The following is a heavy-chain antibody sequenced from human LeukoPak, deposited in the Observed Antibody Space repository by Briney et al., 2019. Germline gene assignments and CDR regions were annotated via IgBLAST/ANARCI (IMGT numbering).Heavy chain of an antibody. CDR1: GGSISSYY. D-gene: IGHD2-15*01. CDR3: ARVRYCSGGSCYKGAFDI. Sequence: PSETLSLTCTVSGGSISSYYWSWIRQPPGKGLEWIGYIYYSGSTNYNPSLKSRVTISVATSKNQFSLKLSSVTAADTAVYYCARVRYCSGGSCYKGAFDIWGQGTMVTVSS. V-gene: IGHV4-59*01. J-gene: IGHJ3*02. CDR2: IYYSGST.